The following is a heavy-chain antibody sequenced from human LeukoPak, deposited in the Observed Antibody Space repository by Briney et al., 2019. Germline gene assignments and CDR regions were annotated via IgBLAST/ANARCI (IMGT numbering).Heavy chain of an antibody. J-gene: IGHJ4*02. CDR2: ISTSSAYI. CDR3: ARDGTMITDY. CDR1: GFTFSSYS. V-gene: IGHV3-21*01. Sequence: SGGSLRLSCAASGFTFSSYSMNWVRQAPGKGLEWVSFISTSSAYIYYADSVKGRFTISRDNAKNSLYLQMNSLRAEDTAVYYCARDGTMITDYWGQGTLVTVSS. D-gene: IGHD3-22*01.